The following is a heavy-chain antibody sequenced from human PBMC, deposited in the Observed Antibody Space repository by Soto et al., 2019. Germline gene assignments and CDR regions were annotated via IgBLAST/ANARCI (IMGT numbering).Heavy chain of an antibody. CDR3: AREVITIFGVVINGIHDAFDI. Sequence: PSETLSLTCTVSGGSISSGDYYWSGIRHPPGKGLEWIGYIYYSGSTYYNPSLKSRVTISVDTSKNQFSLKLSSVTAADTAVYYCAREVITIFGVVINGIHDAFDIWGQGTMVTVSS. CDR1: GGSISSGDYY. CDR2: IYYSGST. J-gene: IGHJ3*02. V-gene: IGHV4-30-4*01. D-gene: IGHD3-3*01.